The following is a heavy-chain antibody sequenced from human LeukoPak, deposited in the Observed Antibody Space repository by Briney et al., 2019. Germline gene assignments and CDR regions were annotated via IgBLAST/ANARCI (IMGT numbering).Heavy chain of an antibody. Sequence: GGSLRLSCAASGFTGSSNYMSWVRQAPGKGLEWVSVIYSGGSTYYADSVKGRFTISRDNSKNTLYLQMNSLRAEDTAVYYCASQVVVAATVAFDIWGQGTMVTVSS. CDR3: ASQVVVAATVAFDI. CDR1: GFTGSSNY. J-gene: IGHJ3*02. V-gene: IGHV3-53*01. CDR2: IYSGGST. D-gene: IGHD2-15*01.